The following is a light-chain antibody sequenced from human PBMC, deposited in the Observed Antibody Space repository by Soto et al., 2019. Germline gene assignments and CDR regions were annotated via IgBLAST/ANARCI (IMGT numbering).Light chain of an antibody. CDR1: QILTSSY. Sequence: EIVLTQSPGALSLSPCETSTLSCSASQILTSSYLAWYQQRPGQAPSLLIYGVSSRATGIPDRFSGSGSGTDFTLTITRLEPEDFAVYYCQHYGYSLWTFGQGTKVDIK. J-gene: IGKJ1*01. V-gene: IGKV3-20*01. CDR3: QHYGYSLWT. CDR2: GVS.